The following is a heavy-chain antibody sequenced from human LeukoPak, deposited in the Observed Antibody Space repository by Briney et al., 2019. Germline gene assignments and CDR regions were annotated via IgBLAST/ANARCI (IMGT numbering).Heavy chain of an antibody. Sequence: SETLSLTCTASGGSISSYYWSWIRQPPGKGLEWIGNIFPSGSTKYNPSLKSRVTISVDTSKTQFSLKLSSVTAADTAVYYCARQSGGFGEYYYSYMDVWGKGTTVTVSS. CDR2: IFPSGST. CDR1: GGSISSYY. CDR3: ARQSGGFGEYYYSYMDV. J-gene: IGHJ6*03. D-gene: IGHD3-10*01. V-gene: IGHV4-4*09.